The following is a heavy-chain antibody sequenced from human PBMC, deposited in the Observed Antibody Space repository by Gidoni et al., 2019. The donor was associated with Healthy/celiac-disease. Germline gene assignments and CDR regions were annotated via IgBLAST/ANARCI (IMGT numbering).Heavy chain of an antibody. CDR3: AGVPGLLYYYYGMDV. CDR2: INHSGST. V-gene: IGHV4-34*01. J-gene: IGHJ6*02. Sequence: QVQLQQWGAGLLKPSETLSLTCAVYGGSFSGYYWSWIRQPPGKGLEWIGEINHSGSTNYNPSLKSRVTISVDTSKNQFSLKLSSVTAADTAVYYCAGVPGLLYYYYGMDVWGQGTTVTVSS. CDR1: GGSFSGYY.